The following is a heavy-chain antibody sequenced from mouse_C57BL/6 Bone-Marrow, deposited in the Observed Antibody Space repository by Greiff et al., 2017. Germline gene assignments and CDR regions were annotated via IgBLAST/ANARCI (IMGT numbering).Heavy chain of an antibody. CDR1: GYTFTTYP. J-gene: IGHJ4*01. D-gene: IGHD2-5*01. CDR2: FYPYNDDT. V-gene: IGHV1-47*01. CDR3: ARGDYNNSYAMDY. Sequence: VQLQQSGAELVKPGASVKMSCKASGYTFTTYPIEWMKQNHGKSLEWIGNFYPYNDDTKYNEKFKGKATLTVEKSSSTVYLELSRLTSDDSAVYYCARGDYNNSYAMDYWGQGTSVTVSS.